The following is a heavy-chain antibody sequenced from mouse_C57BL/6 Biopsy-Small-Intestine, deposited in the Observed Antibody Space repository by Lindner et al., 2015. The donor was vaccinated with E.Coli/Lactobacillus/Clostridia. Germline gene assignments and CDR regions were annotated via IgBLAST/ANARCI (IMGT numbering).Heavy chain of an antibody. Sequence: VQLQESGGGLVKPGGSLKLSCAASGFTFSDYGMHWVRQAPEKGLEWVAYISSDSSSIYYADTVKGRFTISRDNAKNTLFLQMTSLRSEDTAMYYCARKGLFIITVVATGAMDYWGQGTSVTVSS. V-gene: IGHV5-17*01. CDR2: ISSDSSSI. CDR3: ARKGLFIITVVATGAMDY. J-gene: IGHJ4*01. D-gene: IGHD1-1*01. CDR1: GFTFSDYG.